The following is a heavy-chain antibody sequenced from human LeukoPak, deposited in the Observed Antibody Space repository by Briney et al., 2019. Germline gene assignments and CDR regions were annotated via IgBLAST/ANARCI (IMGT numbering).Heavy chain of an antibody. D-gene: IGHD2-2*01. V-gene: IGHV1-69*13. CDR3: ARGAITVSQMLDY. J-gene: IGHJ4*02. CDR2: IIPIFGTA. Sequence: SSVKVSCKASGCTFSSYAISWVRQAAGQGLDWMGGIIPIFGTANYAQKFQGRVTITAEESTSTAYMELSSLRSEDTAVYYCARGAITVSQMLDYWGQGTPVTVSS. CDR1: GCTFSSYA.